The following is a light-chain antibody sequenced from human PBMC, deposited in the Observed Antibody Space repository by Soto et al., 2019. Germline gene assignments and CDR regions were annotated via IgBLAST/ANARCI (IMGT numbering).Light chain of an antibody. V-gene: IGLV1-40*01. J-gene: IGLJ1*01. CDR3: QSYDSSLGGSYV. CDR1: SSNIGAGYD. CDR2: GNN. Sequence: QAVVMQPPSVSGAPGQWVTISCTGTSSNIGAGYDVHWYQQLPGTAPKLLIFGNNNRPSGVPDRFSGSKSGTSASLAITGLQAEDEADYYCQSYDSSLGGSYVFGTGTKLTVL.